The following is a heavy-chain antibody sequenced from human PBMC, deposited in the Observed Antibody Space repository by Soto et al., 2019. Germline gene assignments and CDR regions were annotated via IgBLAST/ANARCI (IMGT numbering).Heavy chain of an antibody. CDR1: GFTFSDYY. J-gene: IGHJ4*02. CDR2: SSNSGTFS. D-gene: IGHD2-21*02. V-gene: IGHV3-11*06. Sequence: GSLRLSCEGSGFTFSDYYISWIRQAPGKGLEWISYSSNSGTFSRYADSVKGRFSISRDNTKNLLYLQMNSLRAEDTAVYYCARSGDKYNSLDYWGPGTPVTVSS. CDR3: ARSGDKYNSLDY.